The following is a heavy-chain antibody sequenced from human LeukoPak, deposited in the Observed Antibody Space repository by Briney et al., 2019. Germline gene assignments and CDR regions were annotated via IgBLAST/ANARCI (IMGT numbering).Heavy chain of an antibody. J-gene: IGHJ4*02. Sequence: ASVKVSCKASGYTFIRNAMHWVRQAPGQRLEWMGWINVGNGKTKYSQKFQGRVTITRDTSASTAYMEVSSLRSEDTTVYCCARDSPLSPYDYWGQGTLVTVSS. V-gene: IGHV1-3*01. CDR1: GYTFIRNA. CDR2: INVGNGKT. D-gene: IGHD3-16*02. CDR3: ARDSPLSPYDY.